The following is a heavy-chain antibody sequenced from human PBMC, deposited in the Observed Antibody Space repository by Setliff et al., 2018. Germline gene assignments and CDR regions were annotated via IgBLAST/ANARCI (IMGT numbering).Heavy chain of an antibody. CDR3: VRDRTAYSYGLDV. CDR2: IYHNGDT. Sequence: SETLSLTCSVSGGSISPYFWSWIRQPPGKGLEWIGYIYHNGDTNFNPSLKTRVTMSVDTSKNQFALNLTSVTAADTAVYYCVRDRTAYSYGLDVWGQGTTVTVSS. D-gene: IGHD5-18*01. J-gene: IGHJ6*02. V-gene: IGHV4-59*01. CDR1: GGSISPYF.